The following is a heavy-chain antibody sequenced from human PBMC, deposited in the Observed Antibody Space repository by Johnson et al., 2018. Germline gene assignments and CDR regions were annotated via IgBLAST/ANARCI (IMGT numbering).Heavy chain of an antibody. CDR3: AKADRGSCTGADCYYLDN. V-gene: IGHV3-23*01. CDR2: ISGSDDGT. Sequence: EVQLLETGGGLVQQGGSLRLSCVASGFTFGTYAMSWIRQSPKKGLEWVSAISGSDDGTYCPDSVKGRFTISRDNSKSTLYLQMNILRDEDTAIYYCAKADRGSCTGADCYYLDNWGHGTLVNVSS. J-gene: IGHJ4*01. D-gene: IGHD2-8*02. CDR1: GFTFGTYA.